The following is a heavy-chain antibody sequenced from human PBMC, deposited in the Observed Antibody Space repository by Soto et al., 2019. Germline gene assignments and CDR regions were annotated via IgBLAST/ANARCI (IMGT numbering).Heavy chain of an antibody. Sequence: ASVKVSCKASGGTFSSYAISWVRQAPGQGLEWMGGIIPIFGTANYVQKFQGRVTITADESTSTAYMELSSLRSEDTAVYYCARDRRWYYDFWSGTYYGMDVWGQGTTVTAP. CDR2: IIPIFGTA. CDR3: ARDRRWYYDFWSGTYYGMDV. J-gene: IGHJ6*02. CDR1: GGTFSSYA. V-gene: IGHV1-69*13. D-gene: IGHD3-3*01.